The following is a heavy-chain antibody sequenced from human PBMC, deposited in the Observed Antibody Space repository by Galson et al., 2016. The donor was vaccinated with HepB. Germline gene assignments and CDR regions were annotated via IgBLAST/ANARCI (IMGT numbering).Heavy chain of an antibody. CDR1: GFTFSNYA. CDR2: IWYDGSNK. D-gene: IGHD1-26*01. CDR3: ARDSSLVGLFVH. J-gene: IGHJ5*02. Sequence: SLRLSCAASGFTFSNYAMHWVRQVPGKGLEWVAVIWYDGSNKYYADSVKGRFTISRDNSKNTLYLQMNNLTAEDTAVYYCARDSSLVGLFVHWGQGTLVTVSS. V-gene: IGHV3-33*01.